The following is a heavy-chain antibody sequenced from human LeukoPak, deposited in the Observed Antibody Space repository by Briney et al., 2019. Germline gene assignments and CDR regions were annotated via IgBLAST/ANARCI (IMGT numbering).Heavy chain of an antibody. CDR2: ISYDGSNK. D-gene: IGHD7-27*01. J-gene: IGHJ4*02. CDR3: ARVGEDQSPLGY. Sequence: GGSLRLSCAASGFTFSSYGMHRVRQAPGKGLEWVAVISYDGSNKYYADSVKGRFTISRDNSKNTLYLQMNSLRAEDTAVYYCARVGEDQSPLGYWGQGTLVTVSS. CDR1: GFTFSSYG. V-gene: IGHV3-30*03.